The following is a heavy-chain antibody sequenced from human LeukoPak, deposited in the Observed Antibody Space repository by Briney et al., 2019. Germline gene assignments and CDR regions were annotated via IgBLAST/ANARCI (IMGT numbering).Heavy chain of an antibody. CDR1: GGSFSGYY. V-gene: IGHV4-59*01. CDR2: IYYSGST. CDR3: ARAHGYGDYYWFDP. J-gene: IGHJ5*02. Sequence: SETLSLTCAVYGGSFSGYYWSWIRQPPGKGLEWIGYIYYSGSTNYNPSLKSRVTISVDTSKNQFSLKLSSVTAAGSAVYYCARAHGYGDYYWFDPWGQGTLVTVSS. D-gene: IGHD4-17*01.